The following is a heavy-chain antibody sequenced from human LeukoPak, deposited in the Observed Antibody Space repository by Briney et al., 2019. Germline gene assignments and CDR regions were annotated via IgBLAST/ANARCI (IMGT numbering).Heavy chain of an antibody. CDR1: GGTFSSYA. Sequence: GASVKVSCKASGGTFSSYAISWVRQAPGQGLEWMGRIIPILGIANYAQKFQGRVTITADKSTSTAYMELSSLRSEDTAVYYCAIYYDSSGHHYGDYYYYGMDVWGQGTTVTVSS. J-gene: IGHJ6*02. CDR2: IIPILGIA. D-gene: IGHD3-22*01. V-gene: IGHV1-69*04. CDR3: AIYYDSSGHHYGDYYYYGMDV.